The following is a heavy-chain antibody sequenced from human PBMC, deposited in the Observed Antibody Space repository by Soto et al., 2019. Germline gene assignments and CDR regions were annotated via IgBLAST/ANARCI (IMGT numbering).Heavy chain of an antibody. CDR2: INSDGSST. D-gene: IGHD6-19*01. CDR1: GFTFSSYW. Sequence: EVQLVESGGGLVQPGGSLRLSCAASGFTFSSYWMHWVRQAPGKGLVWVSRINSDGSSTSYADSVKGRFTISRDNAKNTLYLQMNSLRAEDTAVYYCARAVDSSGWYRPSYYYYYGMDVWGQGTTVTVSS. V-gene: IGHV3-74*01. CDR3: ARAVDSSGWYRPSYYYYYGMDV. J-gene: IGHJ6*02.